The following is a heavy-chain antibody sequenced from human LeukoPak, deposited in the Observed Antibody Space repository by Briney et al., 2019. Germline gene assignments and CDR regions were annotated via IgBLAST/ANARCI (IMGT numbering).Heavy chain of an antibody. V-gene: IGHV5-51*01. Sequence: GESLKISWKGSGYSFTSYWIGKVRQMPAKDPEKMGIIYPGDSDTRYSPSFQGQVTISADKSISTAYLQWSSLRASDTAIYYCARQRSSSWYPFDYWGQGTLVTVSS. J-gene: IGHJ4*02. CDR1: GYSFTSYW. CDR2: IYPGDSDT. D-gene: IGHD6-13*01. CDR3: ARQRSSSWYPFDY.